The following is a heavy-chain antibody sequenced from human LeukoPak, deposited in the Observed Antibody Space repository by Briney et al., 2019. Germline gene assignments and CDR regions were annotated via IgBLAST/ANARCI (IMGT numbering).Heavy chain of an antibody. V-gene: IGHV3-13*01. CDR2: IGTAGDT. CDR1: GFTFSSYS. D-gene: IGHD2-15*01. Sequence: GGSLRLSCAASGFTFSSYSMNWVRQAPGKGLEWVPAIGTAGDTYYPGSVKGRFTISRENAKNSLYLQMNSLRAGDTAVYYCAREGVGAFDIWGQGTMVTVSS. CDR3: AREGVGAFDI. J-gene: IGHJ3*02.